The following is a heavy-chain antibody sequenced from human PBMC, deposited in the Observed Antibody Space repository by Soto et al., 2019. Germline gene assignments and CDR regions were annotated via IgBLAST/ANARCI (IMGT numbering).Heavy chain of an antibody. CDR3: ARDKKNVDIVANLPYYYYYGMDV. CDR1: GYTFTSYA. D-gene: IGHD5-12*01. Sequence: GASVKVSCKASGYTFTSYAMHWVRQAPGQGLEWMGWINAGNGNTKYSQKFQGRVTITRDTSASTAYMELSSLRSEDTAVYYCARDKKNVDIVANLPYYYYYGMDVWGQGTTVTVSS. CDR2: INAGNGNT. V-gene: IGHV1-3*01. J-gene: IGHJ6*02.